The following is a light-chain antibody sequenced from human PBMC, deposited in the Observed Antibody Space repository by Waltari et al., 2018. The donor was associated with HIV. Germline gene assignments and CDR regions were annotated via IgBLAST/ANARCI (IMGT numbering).Light chain of an antibody. Sequence: DIHMTQSPSTLSAFVGDRVTITCRARQDITSWLAWYQHKPGKAPKLLIRKASVLESGVSSRFSGSGSGTEFTLIIDSLEPDDFATYYCQQYNRDPSFGQGTRLEMK. CDR1: QDITSW. CDR2: KAS. CDR3: QQYNRDPS. J-gene: IGKJ5*01. V-gene: IGKV1-5*03.